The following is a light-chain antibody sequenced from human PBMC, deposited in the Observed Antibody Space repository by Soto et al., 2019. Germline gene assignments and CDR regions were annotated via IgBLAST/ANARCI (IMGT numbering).Light chain of an antibody. Sequence: QSVLTQPASVSGSPGQSITISCTGTSSDVGNYNLVSWYQQHPGEAPKLLIYEGSKRPSGVSNRFSGSKFGNTASLTISGLQAEDEVDYYCCSYAGDSTWVCGGGTKLTVL. CDR1: SSDVGNYNL. CDR2: EGS. V-gene: IGLV2-23*01. CDR3: CSYAGDSTWV. J-gene: IGLJ3*02.